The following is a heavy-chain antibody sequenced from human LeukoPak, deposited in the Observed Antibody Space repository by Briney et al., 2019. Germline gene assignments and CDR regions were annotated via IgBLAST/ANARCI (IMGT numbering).Heavy chain of an antibody. CDR3: VRLILVDFSGPPG. CDR2: INYTGKT. CDR1: GDYLSNCNIY. Sequence: SATLSVTCSASGDYLSNCNIYWGRIRPPPGMELVWFGNINYTGKTSYSPSLKRQVTISTDTCKNEFSLSPNSVTAAHTATYECVRLILVDFSGPPGGGQGTRVSASS. V-gene: IGHV4-39*01. D-gene: IGHD2-15*01. J-gene: IGHJ4*01.